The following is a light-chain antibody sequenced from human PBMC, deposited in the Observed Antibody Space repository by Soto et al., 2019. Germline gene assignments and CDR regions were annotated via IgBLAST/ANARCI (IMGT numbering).Light chain of an antibody. CDR2: EVS. J-gene: IGLJ1*01. CDR1: SSDVGVYNH. CDR3: SSYAGGNNFYV. V-gene: IGLV2-8*01. Sequence: QSALTQPPSASGAPGQSVTISCAGTSSDVGVYNHVSWYQQHPGKAPKLMIYEVSNRPSGVPDRFSGSKSGNTASLTVSGLQAGDEADYYCSSYAGGNNFYVFGTGTKVTVL.